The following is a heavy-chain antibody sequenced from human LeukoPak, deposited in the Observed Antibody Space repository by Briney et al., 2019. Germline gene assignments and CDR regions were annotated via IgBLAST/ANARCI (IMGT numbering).Heavy chain of an antibody. Sequence: ASVKVSCKASGGTFSSYAISWVRQAPGQGLEWMGGIIPIFGTANYAQKFQGRVTITADESTSTAYMELSSLRSEDTAVYYCARELSWGYYYDSSGYFYWGQGTLVTVSS. V-gene: IGHV1-69*01. CDR1: GGTFSSYA. J-gene: IGHJ4*02. CDR2: IIPIFGTA. D-gene: IGHD3-22*01. CDR3: ARELSWGYYYDSSGYFY.